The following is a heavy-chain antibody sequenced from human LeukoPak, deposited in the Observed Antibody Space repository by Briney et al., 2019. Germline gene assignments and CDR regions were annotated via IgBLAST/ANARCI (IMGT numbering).Heavy chain of an antibody. CDR3: GYTNNFYH. Sequence: GESLRLSCVAYGLSISGQWMNWVRQAPGQGLEWVANIKHDGSEEYYVDSVKGRFTVSRDDGRNSVSLQMNSVRAEDTAVYYCGYTNNFYHWGQGTPVVVSS. V-gene: IGHV3-7*01. J-gene: IGHJ4*02. D-gene: IGHD3-16*02. CDR2: IKHDGSEE. CDR1: GLSISGQW.